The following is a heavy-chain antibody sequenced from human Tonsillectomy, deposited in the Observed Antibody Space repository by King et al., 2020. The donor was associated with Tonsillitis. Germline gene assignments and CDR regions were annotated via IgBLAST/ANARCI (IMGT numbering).Heavy chain of an antibody. Sequence: QVQLVQSGAEVKKPGASVKVSCETSGYTFTTHQISWVRQASGQGLEWMGWMNPHSGNADYARQFQGRVTMTRNTSTNTAYMQLSSLRSEDTAVYYCARSTDCTGGSCYVWNYWGQGTLVTVSS. V-gene: IGHV1-8*01. CDR2: MNPHSGNA. CDR3: ARSTDCTGGSCYVWNY. J-gene: IGHJ4*02. CDR1: GYTFTTHQ. D-gene: IGHD2-15*01.